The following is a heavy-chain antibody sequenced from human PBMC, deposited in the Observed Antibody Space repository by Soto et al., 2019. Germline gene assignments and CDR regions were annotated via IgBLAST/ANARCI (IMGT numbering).Heavy chain of an antibody. D-gene: IGHD3-3*01. J-gene: IGHJ6*02. CDR1: GYTFTSYG. Sequence: QVQLVQSGAEVKKPGASVKVSCKASGYTFTSYGISWVRQAPGQGLEWMGWISAYNGNTNYAQKLQGRVTMTTDTCTSTVYMEVRSMRSEDTDVYYCAREPEYYDFWSGYETYYGMDVWGQGTTVTVSS. CDR3: AREPEYYDFWSGYETYYGMDV. V-gene: IGHV1-18*04. CDR2: ISAYNGNT.